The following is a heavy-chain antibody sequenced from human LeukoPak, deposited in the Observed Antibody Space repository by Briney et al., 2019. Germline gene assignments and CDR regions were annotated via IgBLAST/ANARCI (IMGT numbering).Heavy chain of an antibody. CDR2: IYYSGST. CDR1: GGSISSGGHY. V-gene: IGHV4-31*03. D-gene: IGHD6-13*01. CDR3: ARRGIAAAGV. J-gene: IGHJ4*02. Sequence: SQTLSLTCTVSGGSISSGGHYWSWIRQHPGKGLEWIGYIYYSGSTYYNPSLKSRVTISVDTSKNQFSLKLSSVTAADTAVYYCARRGIAAAGVWGQGTLVTVSS.